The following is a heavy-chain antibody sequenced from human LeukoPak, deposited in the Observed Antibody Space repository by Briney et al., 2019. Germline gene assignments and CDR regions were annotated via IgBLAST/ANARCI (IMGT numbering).Heavy chain of an antibody. J-gene: IGHJ4*02. D-gene: IGHD1-1*01. Sequence: GGSLRLSCAASGFTFSSYGMHWVRQAPGKGLEWVAFIRYDGSNKYYADSVKGRFTISRDNSKNTLYLQMNSLRAEDTAVYYCAKDSVEGVHEYYFDYWGQGTLVTVSS. CDR1: GFTFSSYG. CDR2: IRYDGSNK. V-gene: IGHV3-30*02. CDR3: AKDSVEGVHEYYFDY.